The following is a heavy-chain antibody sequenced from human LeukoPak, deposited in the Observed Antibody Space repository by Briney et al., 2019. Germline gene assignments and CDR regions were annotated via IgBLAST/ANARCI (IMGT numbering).Heavy chain of an antibody. CDR3: AKYSYGYPNWFDP. CDR2: INHSGNT. Sequence: SETLSLTCAVYGGSFSDFYWTWIRQPPGKGLEWIGEINHSGNTNYNPSLESRVTISVDTSKNQFSLKLSSVTAADTAVYYCAKYSYGYPNWFDPWGQGTLVTVSS. V-gene: IGHV4-34*01. CDR1: GGSFSDFY. D-gene: IGHD5-18*01. J-gene: IGHJ5*02.